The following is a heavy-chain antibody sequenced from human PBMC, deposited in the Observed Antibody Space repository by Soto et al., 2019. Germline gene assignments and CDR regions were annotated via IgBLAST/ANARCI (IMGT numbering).Heavy chain of an antibody. Sequence: SETLSLTCAVSGGSISSSNWWSWVRQPPGKGLEWIGEIYHSGSTNHNPSLKSRVTISVDKSKNQFSLKLSSVTAADTAVYYCARSPFSSSSYYSFDYWGQGTLVTVSS. CDR2: IYHSGST. D-gene: IGHD6-13*01. CDR3: ARSPFSSSSYYSFDY. J-gene: IGHJ4*02. V-gene: IGHV4-4*02. CDR1: GGSISSSNW.